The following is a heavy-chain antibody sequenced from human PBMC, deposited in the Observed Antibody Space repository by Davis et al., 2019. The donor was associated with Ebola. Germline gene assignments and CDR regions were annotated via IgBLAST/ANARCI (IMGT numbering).Heavy chain of an antibody. Sequence: SETLSLTCAAYGGSFSGYYWSWIRQPPGKGLEWIGEINHSGSTNYNPSLKSRVTISVDTSKNQFSLKLSSVTAADTAVYYCARGYCSSTSCYELLARNAHIRVDFDYWGQGTLVTVSS. CDR1: GGSFSGYY. D-gene: IGHD2-2*01. J-gene: IGHJ4*02. V-gene: IGHV4-34*01. CDR3: ARGYCSSTSCYELLARNAHIRVDFDY. CDR2: INHSGST.